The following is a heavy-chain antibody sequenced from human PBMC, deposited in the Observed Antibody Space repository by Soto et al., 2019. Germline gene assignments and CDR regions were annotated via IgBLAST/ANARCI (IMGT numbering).Heavy chain of an antibody. CDR3: ARMGVAQPGSDY. CDR2: IIPIFGTA. V-gene: IGHV1-69*01. D-gene: IGHD3-3*01. CDR1: GGTFSSYA. J-gene: IGHJ4*02. Sequence: QVQLVQSGAEVKKPGSSVKVSCKASGGTFSSYAISWVRQAPGQGLEWMGGIIPIFGTANYAQKFQCRVTITADESTSTDYMELSSLRSEDTAVYYCARMGVAQPGSDYWGQGTLVTVSS.